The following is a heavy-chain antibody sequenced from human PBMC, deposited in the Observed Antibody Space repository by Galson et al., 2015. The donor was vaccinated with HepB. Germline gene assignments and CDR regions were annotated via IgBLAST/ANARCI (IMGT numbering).Heavy chain of an antibody. CDR3: AREDYDFWSGYYPTALDY. J-gene: IGHJ4*02. D-gene: IGHD3-3*01. V-gene: IGHV3-23*01. CDR2: ISGGGDVT. CDR1: GFTFSSNA. Sequence: SLRLSCAASGFTFSSNAMSWVRQAPGKGLEWVSAISGGGDVTYYAGSVKGRFTISRDNSRNTLYLQMNSLRAEDTAVYYCAREDYDFWSGYYPTALDYWGQGTLVTVSS.